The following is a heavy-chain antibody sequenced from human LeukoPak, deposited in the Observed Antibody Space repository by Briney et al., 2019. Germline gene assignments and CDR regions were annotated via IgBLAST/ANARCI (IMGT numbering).Heavy chain of an antibody. CDR2: ISSSGSTI. V-gene: IGHV3-48*03. Sequence: GGSLRLSCAASGFTFSGYEMNWVRQALGKGLEWVSYISSSGSTIYYADSVKGRFTISRDNAKNSLYLQMNSLRAEDTAVYYCARSGYSGYDDYWGQGTLVTVSS. J-gene: IGHJ4*02. CDR3: ARSGYSGYDDY. CDR1: GFTFSGYE. D-gene: IGHD5-12*01.